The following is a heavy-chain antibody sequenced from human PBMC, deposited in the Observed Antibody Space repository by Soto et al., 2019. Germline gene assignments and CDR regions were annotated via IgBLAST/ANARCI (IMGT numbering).Heavy chain of an antibody. Sequence: EVQLLESGGGLVQPGGSLRLSCAASGFTFSSYAMSWVRQAPGKGLEWVSAISGSGGSTYYADSVKGRFTISRDNSKNTLYLQMNSLRAEDTAVYYCATADYDILTGQSIWGQGTLVTVSS. J-gene: IGHJ4*02. CDR3: ATADYDILTGQSI. V-gene: IGHV3-23*01. D-gene: IGHD3-9*01. CDR1: GFTFSSYA. CDR2: ISGSGGST.